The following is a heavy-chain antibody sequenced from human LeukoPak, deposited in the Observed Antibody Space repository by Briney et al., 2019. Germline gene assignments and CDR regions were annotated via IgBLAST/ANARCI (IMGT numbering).Heavy chain of an antibody. J-gene: IGHJ4*02. CDR2: IYYSGST. D-gene: IGHD4-11*01. V-gene: IGHV4-30-4*07. CDR1: GGSISSGGHS. CDR3: ARGLDYSTYYFDY. Sequence: SETLSLTCAVSGGSISSGGHSWSWIRQPPGKGLEWIGYIYYSGSTYYNPSLKSRVTISLDTSKNQFSLKLTSVTAADTAVYYCARGLDYSTYYFDYWGRGTLVTVSS.